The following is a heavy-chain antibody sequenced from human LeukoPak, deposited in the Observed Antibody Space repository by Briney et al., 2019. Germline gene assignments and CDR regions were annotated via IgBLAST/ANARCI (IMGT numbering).Heavy chain of an antibody. V-gene: IGHV1-2*02. CDR2: INPNSGGT. D-gene: IGHD5-18*01. CDR3: ARVERGYSYGTGYFDY. J-gene: IGHJ4*02. CDR1: GYTFTGYY. Sequence: ASVKVSCKASGYTFTGYYMHWVRQAPGQGLEWMGWINPNSGGTNYAQKFQGRVTMTRDTSISTAYMELSRLRSDDTAVYYCARVERGYSYGTGYFDYWGQGTLVTVSS.